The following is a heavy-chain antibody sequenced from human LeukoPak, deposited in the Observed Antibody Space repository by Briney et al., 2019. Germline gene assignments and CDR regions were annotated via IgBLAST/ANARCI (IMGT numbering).Heavy chain of an antibody. Sequence: PSETLSLTCAVYGGSFSGYYWSWIRQPPGKGLEWIGEINHSGSTNYNPSLKSRVTISVDTSKNQFSLKLSSVTAADTAVYYCARYRYFDWKYYMDVWGKGTTVTVSS. CDR3: ARYRYFDWKYYMDV. J-gene: IGHJ6*03. D-gene: IGHD3-9*01. CDR2: INHSGST. CDR1: GGSFSGYY. V-gene: IGHV4-34*01.